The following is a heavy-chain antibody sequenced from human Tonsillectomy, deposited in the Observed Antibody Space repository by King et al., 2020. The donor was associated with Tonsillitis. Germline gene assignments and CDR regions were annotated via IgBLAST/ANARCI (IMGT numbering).Heavy chain of an antibody. V-gene: IGHV4-59*08. CDR3: ARLTTFGGVIARNWFDP. CDR2: IYYNGST. Sequence: VQLQESGPGLVKPSETLSLTCTVSGGSISSYYWSWIGQPPGKGLEWIGYIYYNGSTNYNPSLKSRVTISVDTSKNKVSLKLSSVTAADTAVYYCARLTTFGGVIARNWFDPWGQGISVTVSS. J-gene: IGHJ5*02. CDR1: GGSISSYY. D-gene: IGHD3-16*02.